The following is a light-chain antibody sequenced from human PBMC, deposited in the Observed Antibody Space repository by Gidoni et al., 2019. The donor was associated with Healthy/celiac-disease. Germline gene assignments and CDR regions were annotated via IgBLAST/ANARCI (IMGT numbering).Light chain of an antibody. CDR3: QQCDSSPVT. V-gene: IGKV3-20*01. CDR2: GAS. J-gene: IGKJ1*01. CDR1: QRVSSSY. Sequence: EIVLSQSPSTLSLSPGDRATLSCRASQRVSSSYLAWYQQKPGQAPRLLIYGASSRPSGIPDRFSGSGSETDFTLTISRLEPEDFAVYYCQQCDSSPVTFGQGTKVEIK.